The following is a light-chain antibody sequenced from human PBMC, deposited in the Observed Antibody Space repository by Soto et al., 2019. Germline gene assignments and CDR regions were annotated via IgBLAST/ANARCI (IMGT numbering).Light chain of an antibody. V-gene: IGLV2-23*02. Sequence: QSVLTQPAPVSGSPGQSITISCTGTSSDVGSYNLVSWYQQHPGKAPKLMIYEVSKRPSGVSNRFSGSKSGNTASLTISRLQAEDEADYYCCSYAGSSYVFGTGTKVTVL. CDR1: SSDVGSYNL. CDR2: EVS. J-gene: IGLJ1*01. CDR3: CSYAGSSYV.